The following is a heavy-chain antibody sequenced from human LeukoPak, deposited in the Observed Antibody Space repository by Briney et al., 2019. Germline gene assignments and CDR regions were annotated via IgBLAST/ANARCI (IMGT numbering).Heavy chain of an antibody. CDR1: GFTFTSYW. CDR3: AKDRRWLRHYFDY. D-gene: IGHD5-12*01. V-gene: IGHV3-7*01. Sequence: GGSLRLSCAASGFTFTSYWMSWARQAPGKGLEWVANIKQDGSEKYCVDSVKGRFTISRDNSKNTLYLQMNSLRAEDTAVYYCAKDRRWLRHYFDYWGQGTLVTVSS. J-gene: IGHJ4*02. CDR2: IKQDGSEK.